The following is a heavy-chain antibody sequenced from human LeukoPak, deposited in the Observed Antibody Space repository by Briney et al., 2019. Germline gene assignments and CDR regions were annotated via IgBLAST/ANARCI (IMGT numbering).Heavy chain of an antibody. V-gene: IGHV3-7*01. CDR2: IKQDGSQK. CDR3: ATSRIPYYFDY. CDR1: GFTFSSYW. Sequence: GGSLRLSCAASGFTFSSYWMSWVRQAPGKGLEWVANIKQDGSQKYYVDSVKGRFTISRDNAKNSLYLQMNSLRAEDTAVYYCATSRIPYYFDYWGQGTLVTVSS. J-gene: IGHJ4*02.